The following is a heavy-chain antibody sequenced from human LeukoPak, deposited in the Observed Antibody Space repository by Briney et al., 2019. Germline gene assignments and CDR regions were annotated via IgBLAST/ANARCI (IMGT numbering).Heavy chain of an antibody. Sequence: PSETLSLTCTVSGGSISSGSYYWSWIRQPAGKGLEWIGRIYTSGSTNYNPSLKSRVTISVDTSKNQFSLKLSSVTAADTAVYYCAREGVFGVVINAFDIWGRGTMVTVSS. V-gene: IGHV4-61*02. CDR1: GGSISSGSYY. D-gene: IGHD3-3*01. CDR2: IYTSGST. J-gene: IGHJ3*02. CDR3: AREGVFGVVINAFDI.